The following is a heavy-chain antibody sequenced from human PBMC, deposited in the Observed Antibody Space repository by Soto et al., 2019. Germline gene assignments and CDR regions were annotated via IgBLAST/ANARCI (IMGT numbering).Heavy chain of an antibody. CDR2: IYNNETF. V-gene: IGHV4-61*01. CDR1: GASVSSGSFY. Sequence: SETLSLTCSVSGASVSSGSFYWSWIRQPPGKGLEWIGFIYNNETFNYNPSLKSRVTLSVDTSKHQFSLRLSSVTAADTAVYYCARVPLRYSSSHNFDSWGQGALVTVSS. CDR3: ARVPLRYSSSHNFDS. J-gene: IGHJ4*02. D-gene: IGHD6-19*01.